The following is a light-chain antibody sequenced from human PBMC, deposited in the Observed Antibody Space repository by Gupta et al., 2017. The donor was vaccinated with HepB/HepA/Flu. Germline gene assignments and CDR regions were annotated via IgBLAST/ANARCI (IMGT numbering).Light chain of an antibody. CDR3: SSYTMSRTVI. Sequence: QSALTQPPSVSGSPGQSVTISCTGTSSDIGTYNRVSWYQQPPGTAPKLMIYEVTHRPSGVPDRFSGSKSGNTASLTISGLQAEDEADYYGSSYTMSRTVIFGGGTRLTVL. J-gene: IGLJ2*01. CDR2: EVT. V-gene: IGLV2-18*02. CDR1: SSDIGTYNR.